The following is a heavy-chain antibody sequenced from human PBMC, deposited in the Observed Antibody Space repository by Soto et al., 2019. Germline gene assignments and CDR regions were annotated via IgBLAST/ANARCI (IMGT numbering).Heavy chain of an antibody. V-gene: IGHV4-59*01. D-gene: IGHD3-10*01. CDR2: IYYSGET. J-gene: IGHJ6*02. CDR3: ARDQGGEFLKGSGMDV. CDR1: GDSISRYY. Sequence: QVQLQESGPGLVKPSDTLSPTCTVSGDSISRYYWSWIRLSPGKGLEWIGYIYYSGETNYNPSVKSRVTISVDRTKNQFSLKLSSVTAADTAVYYCARDQGGEFLKGSGMDVWCQGTTVTVSS.